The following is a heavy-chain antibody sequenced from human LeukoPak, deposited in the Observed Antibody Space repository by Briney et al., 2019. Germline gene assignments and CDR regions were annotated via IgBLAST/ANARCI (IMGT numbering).Heavy chain of an antibody. D-gene: IGHD3-3*01. V-gene: IGHV3-30*02. CDR2: IQYDGSNE. Sequence: GGSLRLSCAASEFSVGSNYMTWVRQAPGKGLEWVAYIQYDGSNEQYADSVKGRFTISRDNAKNSLYLQMNSLRAEDTAVYYCARGSRFGVVGRDAFDIWGQGTMVTVSS. CDR1: EFSVGSNY. CDR3: ARGSRFGVVGRDAFDI. J-gene: IGHJ3*02.